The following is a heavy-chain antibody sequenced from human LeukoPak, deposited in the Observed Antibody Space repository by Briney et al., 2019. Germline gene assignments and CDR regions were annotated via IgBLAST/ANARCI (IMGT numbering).Heavy chain of an antibody. J-gene: IGHJ4*02. CDR2: IDPSGGSP. CDR3: AREFSGGYFDY. D-gene: IGHD3-16*01. V-gene: IGHV1-46*01. Sequence: ASVKVSCKASGYTFTGYFMHWVRQAPGQGLEWMGIIDPSGGSPTYAQKFRGRFTMTSDTSTSTVYMELRSLRSEDTAVYYCAREFSGGYFDYRGQGTPVSVSS. CDR1: GYTFTGYF.